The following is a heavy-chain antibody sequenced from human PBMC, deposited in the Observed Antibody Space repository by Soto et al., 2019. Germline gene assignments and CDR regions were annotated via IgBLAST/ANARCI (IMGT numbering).Heavy chain of an antibody. CDR2: ITTSSAYI. CDR1: GFTFNTYD. D-gene: IGHD3-16*01. CDR3: VRSGTARLLRHCWFET. Sequence: EVQLVESGGGLVKPGGSLRLSCAASGFTFNTYDMNWVRQAPGKGLEWVSSITTSSAYIYYTDSRKGRITISRDNAKNALFLQTNSVRAEDTAVYYCVRSGTARLLRHCWFETRGQGTLVTVSS. J-gene: IGHJ5*02. V-gene: IGHV3-21*01.